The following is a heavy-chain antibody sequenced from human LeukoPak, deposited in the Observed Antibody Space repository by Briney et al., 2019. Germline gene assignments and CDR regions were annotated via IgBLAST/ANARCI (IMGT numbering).Heavy chain of an antibody. V-gene: IGHV4-39*07. Sequence: SETLSLTCTVSGGPISSSSYYWGWIRQPPGKGLECIGSIYYSGRTYYNPSLKSRVTISVDTSKNQFSLKLSSVTAADTAVYYCARTDRRSGKYYFDYWGQGTLVTVSS. CDR2: IYYSGRT. CDR1: GGPISSSSYY. D-gene: IGHD3-22*01. CDR3: ARTDRRSGKYYFDY. J-gene: IGHJ4*02.